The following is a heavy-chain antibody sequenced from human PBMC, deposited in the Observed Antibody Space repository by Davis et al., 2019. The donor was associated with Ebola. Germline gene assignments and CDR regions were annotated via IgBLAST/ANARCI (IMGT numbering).Heavy chain of an antibody. J-gene: IGHJ2*01. Sequence: PGGSLRLSCAASGFTFSSYDMHWVRQATGKGLEWVSAIGTAGDTYYPGSVKSRFTISRENAKNSLYLQMNSLRAGDTAVYYCARGAGTNWYFDLWGRGTLVTVSS. CDR3: ARGAGTNWYFDL. CDR2: IGTAGDT. CDR1: GFTFSSYD. V-gene: IGHV3-13*01. D-gene: IGHD6-19*01.